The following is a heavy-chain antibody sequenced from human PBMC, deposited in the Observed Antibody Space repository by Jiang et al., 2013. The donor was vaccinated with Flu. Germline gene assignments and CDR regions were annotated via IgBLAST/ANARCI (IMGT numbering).Heavy chain of an antibody. CDR2: IYWDDDK. J-gene: IGHJ6*02. CDR3: VHRGRRPVTVTRGVTTSYVYGMDV. Sequence: KPTQTLTLTCTFSGFSLTTNGVGVGWIRQPPGKAPEWLALIYWDDDKRYSPSLKSRLTITRDTSKNQVVLTVTDMHPVDTATYYCVHRGRRPVTVTRGVTTSYVYGMDVWGQGTTVTVSS. CDR1: GFSLTTNGVG. V-gene: IGHV2-5*02. D-gene: IGHD3-10*01.